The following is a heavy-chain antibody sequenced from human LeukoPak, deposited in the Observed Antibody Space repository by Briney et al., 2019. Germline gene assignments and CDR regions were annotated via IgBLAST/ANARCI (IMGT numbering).Heavy chain of an antibody. CDR2: ISGSGGST. D-gene: IGHD3-22*01. J-gene: IGHJ4*02. V-gene: IGHV3-23*01. CDR3: ARDRRYYYDSGGYGGYFDY. CDR1: GFTFGSYA. Sequence: PGGSLRLSCAASGFTFGSYAMSWVRQAPGKGLEWVSAISGSGGSTYYADSVKGRFTISRDNSKNTLYLQMNSLRAEDTAVYYCARDRRYYYDSGGYGGYFDYWGQGTLVTVSS.